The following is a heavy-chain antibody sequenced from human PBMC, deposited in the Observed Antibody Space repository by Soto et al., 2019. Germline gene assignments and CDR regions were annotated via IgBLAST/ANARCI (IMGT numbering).Heavy chain of an antibody. D-gene: IGHD3-22*01. CDR2: IKSKTDGGTP. Sequence: PGGSLRLSCSASGFTFSNAWINWVRQAPGKGLEWVGRIKSKTDGGTPDYAAPVKGRFAISRDDSKNMVYLQMNSLKTEDTAIYYCTTDSYITSIIVRFDYWGHGTLVTVSS. V-gene: IGHV3-15*07. CDR1: GFTFSNAW. CDR3: TTDSYITSIIVRFDY. J-gene: IGHJ4*01.